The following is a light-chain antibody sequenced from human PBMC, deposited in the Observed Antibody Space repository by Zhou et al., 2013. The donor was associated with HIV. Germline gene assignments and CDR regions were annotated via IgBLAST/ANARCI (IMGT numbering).Light chain of an antibody. J-gene: IGKJ1*01. Sequence: ENVLTQSPGTLSLSPGERVTLSCRASQSIGSGNLAWYQQKPGQAPRLLIFGASRRATGIPDRFSGSGSGTDFTLTISRLEPEDFAVYYCQHQGAFGQGTKVELK. CDR1: QSIGSGN. CDR3: QHQGA. CDR2: GAS. V-gene: IGKV3-20*01.